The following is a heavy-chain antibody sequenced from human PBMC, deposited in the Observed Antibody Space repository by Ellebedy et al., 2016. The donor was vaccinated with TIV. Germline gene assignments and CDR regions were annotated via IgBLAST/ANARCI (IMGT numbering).Heavy chain of an antibody. CDR3: ARHPYGSGTYYSPYFDY. V-gene: IGHV5-10-1*01. CDR1: GYSFTNYW. D-gene: IGHD3-10*01. Sequence: ASVKVSCKGFGYSFTNYWISWVRQMPGKGLEWMGRIDGRDSNSHYNPSFQGHVTISAYKSITTAYLQWSSLKASDTAMYYCARHPYGSGTYYSPYFDYWGQGTLVAVSS. J-gene: IGHJ4*02. CDR2: IDGRDSNS.